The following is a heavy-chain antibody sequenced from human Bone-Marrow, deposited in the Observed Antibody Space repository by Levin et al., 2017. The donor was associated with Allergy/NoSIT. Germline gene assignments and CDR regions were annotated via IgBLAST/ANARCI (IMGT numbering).Heavy chain of an antibody. V-gene: IGHV4-61*01. Sequence: SETLSLTCIVSGGSVSSGSYYWSWIRQPPGKGLEWIGYIFYSGSTNYNPSLKSRVTISLDTSKNQFSLRLSSVTAAATAVYSCARDDVGHSGSGNYYGMDVWGQGTTVTVSS. CDR3: ARDDVGHSGSGNYYGMDV. D-gene: IGHD3-10*01. CDR1: GGSVSSGSYY. J-gene: IGHJ6*02. CDR2: IFYSGST.